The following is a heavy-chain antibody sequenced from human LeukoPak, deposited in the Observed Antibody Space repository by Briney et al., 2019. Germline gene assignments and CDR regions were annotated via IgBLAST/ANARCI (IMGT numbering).Heavy chain of an antibody. J-gene: IGHJ4*02. V-gene: IGHV3-48*04. CDR2: ISSSSSTI. CDR3: ARDRRDRALVSGY. Sequence: PGGSLRLSCAASGFTFSSYSMNWVRQAPGKGLEWVSYISSSSSTIYYADSVKGRFTISRDNAKNSLYLQMNSLRAEDTAVYYCARDRRDRALVSGYWGQGTLVTVSS. D-gene: IGHD5-18*01. CDR1: GFTFSSYS.